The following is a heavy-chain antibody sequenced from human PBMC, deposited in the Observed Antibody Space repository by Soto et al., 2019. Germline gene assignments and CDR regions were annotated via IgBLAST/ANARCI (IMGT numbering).Heavy chain of an antibody. CDR2: IYHSGST. D-gene: IGHD2-15*01. J-gene: IGHJ4*02. V-gene: IGHV4-4*02. CDR3: ARVGSGEVPRFDY. CDR1: SGSISSSNW. Sequence: QVQLQESGPGLVKPSGTLSLTCAVSSGSISSSNWWSWVRQPPGKGLECSGEIYHSGSTNYNPSLKSRVTISVDKSKNHCSLKLSSVAAAETAVYYCARVGSGEVPRFDYWGQGTLVTVSS.